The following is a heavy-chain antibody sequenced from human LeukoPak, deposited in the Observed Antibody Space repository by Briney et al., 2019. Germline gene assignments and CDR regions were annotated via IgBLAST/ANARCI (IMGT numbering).Heavy chain of an antibody. CDR1: GGSISSSSYY. Sequence: SETLSLTCTVSGGSISSSSYYWGWIRQPPGKGLEWIGSIYYSGSTYYNPSLKSRVTISVDTSKNQFSLKLSSVTAADTAVYYCARMSGLIDSLLRYFDWLPDAFDIWGQGTMVTVSS. V-gene: IGHV4-39*07. J-gene: IGHJ3*02. CDR2: IYYSGST. D-gene: IGHD3-9*01. CDR3: ARMSGLIDSLLRYFDWLPDAFDI.